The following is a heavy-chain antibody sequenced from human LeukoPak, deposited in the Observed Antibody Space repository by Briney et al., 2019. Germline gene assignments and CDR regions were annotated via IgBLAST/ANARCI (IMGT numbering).Heavy chain of an antibody. V-gene: IGHV1-3*01. CDR2: INAGNGYT. CDR3: ARAGYYASGTYSPFDY. Sequence: GASVKVSCKASGYTFTTYAMHWVRQAPGQRLEWMGWINAGNGYTGYSQKFQGRVTVTRDTSASTAYMELSSLRSEDSAVYYCARAGYYASGTYSPFDYWGQGTLVTVSS. J-gene: IGHJ4*02. CDR1: GYTFTTYA. D-gene: IGHD3-10*01.